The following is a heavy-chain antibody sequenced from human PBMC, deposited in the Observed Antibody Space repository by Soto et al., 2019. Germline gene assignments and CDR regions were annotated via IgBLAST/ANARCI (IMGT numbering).Heavy chain of an antibody. CDR3: AKVPAAGMRKDKYYFDY. V-gene: IGHV3-9*01. CDR2: ISWNSGSI. D-gene: IGHD6-13*01. CDR1: GFTFDDYA. Sequence: PGGSLRLSCAASGFTFDDYAMHWVRQAPGKGLEWVSGISWNSGSIGYADSVKGRFTISRDNAKNSLYLQMNSLRAEDTALYYCAKVPAAGMRKDKYYFDYWGQGTLVTVSS. J-gene: IGHJ4*02.